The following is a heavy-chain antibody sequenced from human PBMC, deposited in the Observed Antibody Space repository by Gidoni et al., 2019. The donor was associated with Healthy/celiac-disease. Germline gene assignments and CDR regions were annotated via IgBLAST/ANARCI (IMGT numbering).Heavy chain of an antibody. Sequence: QVQLVESGGGVVQPGRSMRLSCDAYGFTFSSYAMHWVRQPPGKGLEWVAVISYDGSNKYYADSVKGRFTISRDNSKNTLYLQMNSLRAEDTAGYYCARDMGHIVVVTAILDYWGQGTLVTVSS. CDR2: ISYDGSNK. CDR3: ARDMGHIVVVTAILDY. V-gene: IGHV3-30-3*01. J-gene: IGHJ4*02. D-gene: IGHD2-21*02. CDR1: GFTFSSYA.